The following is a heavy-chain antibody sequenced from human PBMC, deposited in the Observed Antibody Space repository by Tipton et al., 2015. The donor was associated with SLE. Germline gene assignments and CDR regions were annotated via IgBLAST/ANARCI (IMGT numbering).Heavy chain of an antibody. J-gene: IGHJ5*02. CDR2: ISGSGGST. Sequence: GSLRLSCAASGFTFSSYAMSWVRQAPGKGLEWVSAISGSGGSTYYADSVKGRFTISRDNSKNTLYLQMNSLRAEDTALYYCAKGPVWFGEWENWFDPWGQGTLVTVSS. CDR1: GFTFSSYA. V-gene: IGHV3-23*01. CDR3: AKGPVWFGEWENWFDP. D-gene: IGHD3-10*01.